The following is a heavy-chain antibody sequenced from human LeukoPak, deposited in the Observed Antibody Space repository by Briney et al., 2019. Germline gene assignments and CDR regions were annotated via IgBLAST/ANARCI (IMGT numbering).Heavy chain of an antibody. CDR3: ARSPNYGGRTGFDY. D-gene: IGHD4-23*01. CDR1: GGSISSGSYY. CDR2: IYTSGST. Sequence: SETLSLTCTVSGGSISSGSYYWSWIRQPAGKGLEWIGRIYTSGSTNYNPSLKSRVTISVDTSKNQFSLKLSSVTAADTAVYYCARSPNYGGRTGFDYWGQGTLVTVSS. V-gene: IGHV4-61*02. J-gene: IGHJ4*02.